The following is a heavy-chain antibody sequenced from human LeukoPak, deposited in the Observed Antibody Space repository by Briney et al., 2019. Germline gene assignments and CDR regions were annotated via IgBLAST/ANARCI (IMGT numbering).Heavy chain of an antibody. CDR2: IYYSGST. Sequence: PSETLSLTCTVSGGSISSGGYYWSWIRQHPGKGLEWIGYIYYSGSTYYNPSLKSRVTISVDTSKNQFSLKLSSVTAADTAVYYSARGSNSGYDPAPFDYWGQGTLVTVSS. J-gene: IGHJ4*02. CDR3: ARGSNSGYDPAPFDY. CDR1: GGSISSGGYY. D-gene: IGHD5-12*01. V-gene: IGHV4-30-4*08.